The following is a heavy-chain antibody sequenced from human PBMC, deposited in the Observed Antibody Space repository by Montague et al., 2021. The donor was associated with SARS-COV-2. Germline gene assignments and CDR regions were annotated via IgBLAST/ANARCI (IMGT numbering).Heavy chain of an antibody. Sequence: SETLSLTCAVYGGSFSGYYWTRIRQSPGKGLEWIAEINHSGTTNYNFNPSLRSRVTISVDTSKSQFSLKLSSVTAADTGVYYCARWDPQTLTLIGLRGKSASDYWGRGTLVTVSS. J-gene: IGHJ4*02. CDR2: INHSGTT. CDR1: GGSFSGYY. D-gene: IGHD4-23*01. CDR3: ARWDPQTLTLIGLRGKSASDY. V-gene: IGHV4-34*01.